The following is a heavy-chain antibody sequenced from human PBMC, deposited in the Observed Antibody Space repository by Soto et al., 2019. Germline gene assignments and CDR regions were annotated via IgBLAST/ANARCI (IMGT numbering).Heavy chain of an antibody. Sequence: QVQLVESGGGVVQPGRSLRLSCAASGFTFSSYAMHWVRQAPGKGLEWVAVISYDGSNKYYADSVKGRFTISRDNSKNTLYLQMNSLRADDTAVYYCARDRYGYSYGRDVAFHIWGQGTMVTVSS. CDR3: ARDRYGYSYGRDVAFHI. V-gene: IGHV3-30-3*01. D-gene: IGHD5-18*01. CDR2: ISYDGSNK. J-gene: IGHJ3*02. CDR1: GFTFSSYA.